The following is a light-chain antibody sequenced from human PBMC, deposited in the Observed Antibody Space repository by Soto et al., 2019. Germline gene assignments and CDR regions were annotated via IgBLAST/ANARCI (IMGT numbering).Light chain of an antibody. CDR3: QKYDTAPFT. CDR1: QGIAFY. V-gene: IGKV1-27*01. CDR2: AAS. Sequence: DVEMTQSPSSLSASVGDTATITCRASQGIAFYLAWFQQRPGKAPNLLISAASNLQSAVPSRFSGGGSGTDFTITISSLQPEDVATYYWQKYDTAPFTFGPGTRVEVK. J-gene: IGKJ3*01.